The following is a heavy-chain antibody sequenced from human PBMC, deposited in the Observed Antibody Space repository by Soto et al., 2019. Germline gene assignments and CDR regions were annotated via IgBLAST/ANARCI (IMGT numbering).Heavy chain of an antibody. J-gene: IGHJ5*01. CDR3: ARGSTVAGTDTWFAS. D-gene: IGHD6-13*01. CDR1: GAFIIGYY. V-gene: IGHV4-4*07. Sequence: PETQSLTCTVPGAFIIGYYWSWIRQPAGKGLEWIGRIYTSGSTKYSPSLKSRATMSVDTPKKQFSLKLNSVTAADTAVYYCARGSTVAGTDTWFASWGQVTLVPVSS. CDR2: IYTSGST.